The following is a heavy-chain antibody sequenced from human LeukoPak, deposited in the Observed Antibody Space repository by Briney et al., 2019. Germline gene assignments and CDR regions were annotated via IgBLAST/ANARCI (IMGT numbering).Heavy chain of an antibody. CDR1: GGSISSYY. Sequence: SETLSLTCTVSGGSISSYYWSWIRQPPGKGLGWIGYIYYSGSTNYNPSLKSRVTISVDTSKNQCSLKLSSVTAADTAVYYCARATKNYGNWSDPWGQGTLVTVSS. D-gene: IGHD1-26*01. CDR2: IYYSGST. V-gene: IGHV4-59*01. CDR3: ARATKNYGNWSDP. J-gene: IGHJ5*02.